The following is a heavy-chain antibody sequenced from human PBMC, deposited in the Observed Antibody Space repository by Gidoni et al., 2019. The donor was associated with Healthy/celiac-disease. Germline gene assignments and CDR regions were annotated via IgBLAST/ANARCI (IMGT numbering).Heavy chain of an antibody. J-gene: IGHJ4*02. V-gene: IGHV3-53*02. CDR3: ARDNSGSYFDY. D-gene: IGHD1-26*01. CDR1: GFTVSSNY. CDR2: IYSGGST. Sequence: EVQLVETGGGLIQPGGSLRLFCAASGFTVSSNYMSWVRQAPGKGLEWVSVIYSGGSTYYAESVKGRFTISRDNSKNTLYLQMNSLRAEDTAVYYCARDNSGSYFDYWGQGTLVTVSS.